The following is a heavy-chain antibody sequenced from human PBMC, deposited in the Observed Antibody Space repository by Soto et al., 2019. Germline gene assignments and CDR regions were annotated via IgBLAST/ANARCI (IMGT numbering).Heavy chain of an antibody. V-gene: IGHV4-34*01. J-gene: IGHJ5*02. CDR3: ARVRDWFEP. D-gene: IGHD1-1*01. CDR2: IDHSGYT. CDR1: VVSFSGYY. Sequence: SETLSLTCAVYVVSFSGYYWNWIRQPPGKGLEWIGEIDHSGYTNYNPSLKSRVTISVDTSKNQFSLRLTSVTAADTAVYYCARVRDWFEPWGQGTLVSVSS.